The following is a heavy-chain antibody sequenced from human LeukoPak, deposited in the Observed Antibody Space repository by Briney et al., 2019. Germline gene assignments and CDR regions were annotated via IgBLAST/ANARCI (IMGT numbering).Heavy chain of an antibody. Sequence: PGGSLRLSCAASGLTFSSSALSWVRQAPGKGLEWVSGINWNGGSTGYADSVKGRFTISRDNAKNSLYLQMNSLRAEDTALYHCVRGYSYGSLFDLWGRGTLVTVSS. CDR1: GLTFSSSA. D-gene: IGHD5-18*01. CDR3: VRGYSYGSLFDL. J-gene: IGHJ2*01. V-gene: IGHV3-20*01. CDR2: INWNGGST.